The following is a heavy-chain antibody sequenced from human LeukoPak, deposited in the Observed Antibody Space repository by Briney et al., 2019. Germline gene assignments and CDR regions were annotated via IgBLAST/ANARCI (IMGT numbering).Heavy chain of an antibody. Sequence: SETLSLTCTVSGGSISSGDYYWSWIRQPPGKGLEWIGYIYYSGSTDYNPSLESRVTISVDTSNNQFSLRLSSVTAADTAMYYCAREGIDCSSASCYAVFDYWGQGTLVTVSS. CDR3: AREGIDCSSASCYAVFDY. D-gene: IGHD2-2*01. CDR1: GGSISSGDYY. CDR2: IYYSGST. V-gene: IGHV4-30-4*08. J-gene: IGHJ4*02.